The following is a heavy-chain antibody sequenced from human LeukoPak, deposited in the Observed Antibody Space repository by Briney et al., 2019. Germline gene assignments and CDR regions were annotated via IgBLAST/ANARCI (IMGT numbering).Heavy chain of an antibody. D-gene: IGHD3-22*01. Sequence: GRSLRLSCAASGFTFGDYVMHWVRQAPGKGLEWVSGIDSKGGYIGYADSVRGRFTISRDNAKNSLYLQMSSLRVEDSALYYCAKDSRHNYDSGGYADAFDIWGEGTMVTVSS. J-gene: IGHJ3*02. CDR2: IDSKGGYI. CDR1: GFTFGDYV. V-gene: IGHV3-9*01. CDR3: AKDSRHNYDSGGYADAFDI.